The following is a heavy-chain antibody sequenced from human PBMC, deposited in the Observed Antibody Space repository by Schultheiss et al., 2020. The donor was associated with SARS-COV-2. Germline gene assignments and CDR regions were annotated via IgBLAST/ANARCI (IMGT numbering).Heavy chain of an antibody. CDR1: GFTFSSYS. V-gene: IGHV3-21*04. D-gene: IGHD6-19*01. CDR2: ISSSSSYI. CDR3: AKGDLAVAGYFDY. J-gene: IGHJ4*02. Sequence: GGSLRLSCAASGFTFSSYSMNWVRQAPGKGLEWVSSISSSSSYIYYADSVKGRFTISRDNSKNTLYLQMNSLRAEDTAVYYCAKGDLAVAGYFDYWGQGTLVTVSS.